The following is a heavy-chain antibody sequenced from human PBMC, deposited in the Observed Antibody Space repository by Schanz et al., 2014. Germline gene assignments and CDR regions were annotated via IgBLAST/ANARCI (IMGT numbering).Heavy chain of an antibody. V-gene: IGHV3-66*01. Sequence: EGQLAESGGGLVQPGGSLRLSCAASGFTFTTHSMTWVRQAPGKGLERVSVIYSGIGAFYADSVKDRFTVSRDNSKNTLYLTTNSLRAEDAAVYYCASPSGYSDYGTCFDVWGQGTLVTVSS. D-gene: IGHD5-12*01. CDR1: GFTFTTHS. CDR3: ASPSGYSDYGTCFDV. CDR2: IYSGIGA. J-gene: IGHJ4*02.